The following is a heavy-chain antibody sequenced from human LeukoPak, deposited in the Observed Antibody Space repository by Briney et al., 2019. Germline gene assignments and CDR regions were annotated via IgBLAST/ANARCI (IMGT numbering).Heavy chain of an antibody. CDR3: ARGDIAAAGYYFDY. D-gene: IGHD6-13*01. J-gene: IGHJ4*02. V-gene: IGHV4-59*01. CDR2: IYYSGST. Sequence: SETLSLTCTVSGGSISSYYWSWIRQPPGKGLEWIGYIYYSGSTNYNPSLKSRVTISVDTSKNQFSLKLSSVTAADTAVYYRARGDIAAAGYYFDYWGQGTLVTVSS. CDR1: GGSISSYY.